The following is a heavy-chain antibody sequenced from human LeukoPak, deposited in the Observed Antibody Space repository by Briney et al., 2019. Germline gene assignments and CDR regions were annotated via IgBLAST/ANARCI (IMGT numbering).Heavy chain of an antibody. CDR3: ATTKQARRYFDY. V-gene: IGHV3-23*01. Sequence: PGGPLRLSCVGSGLIFSNNPLSWVRQAPGKGLEGVSAISGSGGNTYYADSVRGRFTISRDNSKNTLFLQMTTLRAADTAVYYCATTKQARRYFDYWGQGTLVTVSS. D-gene: IGHD1-1*01. CDR1: GLIFSNNP. J-gene: IGHJ4*02. CDR2: ISGSGGNT.